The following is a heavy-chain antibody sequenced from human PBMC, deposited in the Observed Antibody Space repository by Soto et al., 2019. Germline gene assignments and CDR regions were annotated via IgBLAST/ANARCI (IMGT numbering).Heavy chain of an antibody. V-gene: IGHV4-30-4*01. CDR1: GGSISSGDYY. J-gene: IGHJ4*02. CDR3: VRGNVRGHYFDS. Sequence: PSETLSLTCTVSGGSISSGDYYWSWIRQPPGKGLEWIGYIYYSGSTYYNPSLKSRVTISVDTSKNQFSLQLNSVTPDDTAVYYCVRGNVRGHYFDSWGQGTLVTVSS. D-gene: IGHD5-12*01. CDR2: IYYSGST.